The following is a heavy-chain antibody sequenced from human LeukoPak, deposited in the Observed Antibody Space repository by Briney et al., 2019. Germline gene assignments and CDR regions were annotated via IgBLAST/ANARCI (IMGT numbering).Heavy chain of an antibody. CDR3: ARGFSQYYFDY. CDR2: INQDGTEK. CDR1: GFTVSSNY. V-gene: IGHV3-7*01. D-gene: IGHD3-3*01. J-gene: IGHJ4*02. Sequence: GGSLRLSCAASGFTVSSNYMSWVRQAPGKGLEWVANINQDGTEKYYVDSVKGRFTISRDNAKNSLYLQMNSLRAEDTAVYYCARGFSQYYFDYWGQGTLVTVSS.